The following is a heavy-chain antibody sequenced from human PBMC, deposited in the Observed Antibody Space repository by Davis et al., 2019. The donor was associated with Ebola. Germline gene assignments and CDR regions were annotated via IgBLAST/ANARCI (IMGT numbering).Heavy chain of an antibody. Sequence: SETLSPTCTLSGGSISSGDYYWSWIRQPPGKGLEWIGYIYYSGSTYYNPSLKSRVTISVDTSKNQFSLKLSSVTAADTAVYYCARARGYYYDSSGDYWGQGTLVTVSS. CDR1: GGSISSGDYY. D-gene: IGHD3-22*01. V-gene: IGHV4-30-4*01. J-gene: IGHJ4*02. CDR3: ARARGYYYDSSGDY. CDR2: IYYSGST.